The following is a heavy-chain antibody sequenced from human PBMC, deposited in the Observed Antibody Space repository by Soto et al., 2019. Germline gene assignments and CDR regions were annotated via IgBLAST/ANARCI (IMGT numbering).Heavy chain of an antibody. J-gene: IGHJ6*03. CDR3: ARSAPTYYDVWSGYYYYYYMDV. CDR2: MNPNSGNT. D-gene: IGHD3-3*01. Sequence: QVPLVQSGAEVKKPGASVKVSCKASGYTFTSYDINWVRQATGQGLEWMGWMNPNSGNTGYAQKFQGRVTMTRNTSISTAYMELSSLRSEDTAVYYCARSAPTYYDVWSGYYYYYYMDVWGKGTTVTVSS. V-gene: IGHV1-8*01. CDR1: GYTFTSYD.